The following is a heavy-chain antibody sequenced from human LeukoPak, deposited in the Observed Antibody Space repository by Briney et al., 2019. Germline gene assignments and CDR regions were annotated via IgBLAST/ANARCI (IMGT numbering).Heavy chain of an antibody. V-gene: IGHV3-7*03. D-gene: IGHD1-26*01. J-gene: IGHJ4*02. Sequence: GGSLRLSCAASGFTFSNYWMTWVRQAPGKGLEWVANIKPDESEKYYVRSVTRRFPISRDNAKTSLYLQMNSLRAEDTAVYYCAKDQRWESPHYLHSWGQGTLVTVSS. CDR1: GFTFSNYW. CDR2: IKPDESEK. CDR3: AKDQRWESPHYLHS.